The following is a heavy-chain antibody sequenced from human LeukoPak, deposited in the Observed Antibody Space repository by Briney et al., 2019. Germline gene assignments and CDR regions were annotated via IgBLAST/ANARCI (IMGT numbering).Heavy chain of an antibody. Sequence: GGSLRLSCAASGFTFSSYSMNWVRQAPGKGLEWVSYISSSSSTIYYADSVKGRFTISRDNAKNSLYLQMNSLRAEDTAVYYCARRWSITWVVGWDRAPDWFDPWGQGTLVTVSS. CDR2: ISSSSSTI. J-gene: IGHJ5*02. CDR3: ARRWSITWVVGWDRAPDWFDP. CDR1: GFTFSSYS. D-gene: IGHD2-8*02. V-gene: IGHV3-48*04.